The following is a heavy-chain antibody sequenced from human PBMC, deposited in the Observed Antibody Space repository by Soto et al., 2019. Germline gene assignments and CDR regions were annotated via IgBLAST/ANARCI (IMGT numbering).Heavy chain of an antibody. Sequence: SETLSLTCTVSGGSISSSDYYWGWIRQPPGKGLEWIGSIYYSGNTYYNPSLKSRVTISVDTSKNQFSLKLNSVTAADTAVYYCARQGYYSSKTYHPSRFWGQGTLVTVSS. CDR2: IYYSGNT. V-gene: IGHV4-39*01. CDR1: GGSISSSDYY. J-gene: IGHJ4*02. D-gene: IGHD3-10*01. CDR3: ARQGYYSSKTYHPSRF.